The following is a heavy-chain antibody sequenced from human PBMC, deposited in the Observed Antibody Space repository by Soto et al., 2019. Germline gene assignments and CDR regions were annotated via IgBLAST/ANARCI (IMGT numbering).Heavy chain of an antibody. J-gene: IGHJ5*02. CDR3: ARRKVVPPLGANWFDP. CDR1: GGSISSSSYY. Sequence: SETLSLTCTVSGGSISSSSYYWGWIRQPPGKGLEWIGSIYYSGSTYYNPSLKSRVTISVDTSKNQFSLKLSSVTAADTAVYYCARRKVVPPLGANWFDPWGQGTLVTVSS. V-gene: IGHV4-39*01. CDR2: IYYSGST. D-gene: IGHD2-2*01.